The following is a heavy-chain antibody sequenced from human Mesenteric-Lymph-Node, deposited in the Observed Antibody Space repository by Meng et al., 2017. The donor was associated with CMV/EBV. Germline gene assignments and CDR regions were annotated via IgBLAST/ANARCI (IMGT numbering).Heavy chain of an antibody. J-gene: IGHJ6*02. CDR3: ARDFFGYYYGYGGYPHYGMDV. V-gene: IGHV3-11*04. CDR1: GLTVSYNY. D-gene: IGHD5-18*01. CDR2: VSSSSSKI. Sequence: GESLKISCAASGLTVSYNYMIWVRQAPGKGLEWVSYVSSSSSKIYYADSVKGRFTISRDNAKNSLYLQMNSLRAEDTAVYYCARDFFGYYYGYGGYPHYGMDVWGQGTTVTVSS.